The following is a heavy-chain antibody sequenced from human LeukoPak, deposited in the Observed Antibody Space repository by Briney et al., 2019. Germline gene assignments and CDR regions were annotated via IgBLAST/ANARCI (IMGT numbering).Heavy chain of an antibody. D-gene: IGHD3-22*01. CDR2: MNPNSGNT. J-gene: IGHJ1*01. Sequence: ASVKLSFKSSAYTFTIYDNNWVRHAPGQGLEWMGVMNPNSGNTSYSQKFQGRVTMTRNTSISTAYMELSSLRSEDTAVYYCARGLRDSSGREYFQDWGQGTLVTVSS. CDR3: ARGLRDSSGREYFQD. V-gene: IGHV1-8*01. CDR1: AYTFTIYD.